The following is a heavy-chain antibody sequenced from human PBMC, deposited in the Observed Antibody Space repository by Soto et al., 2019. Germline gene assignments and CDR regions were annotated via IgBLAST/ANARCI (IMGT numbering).Heavy chain of an antibody. J-gene: IGHJ3*02. CDR3: ARGTSGAFDI. CDR1: GYTFTTYS. V-gene: IGHV1-3*01. D-gene: IGHD6-19*01. CDR2: MNPLNGDT. Sequence: QVQLVQSGAEVKKPGASVKVSCKASGYTFTTYSMHWVRQAPGQRLEWMGWMNPLNGDTKYSQRFQGRLTIIRDTSASTAYMELSSLRSEDTAIDYCARGTSGAFDIWGQGTMVTVSS.